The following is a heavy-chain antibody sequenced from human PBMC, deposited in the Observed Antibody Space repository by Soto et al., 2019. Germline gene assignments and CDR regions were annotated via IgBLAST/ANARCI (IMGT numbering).Heavy chain of an antibody. D-gene: IGHD4-17*01. CDR3: ARTTAVPNTLRSRYFFDY. J-gene: IGHJ4*02. Sequence: SETLSLTCSVSGGSVSDKTHYWSWIRQPPGTRLAWIGYVYHSGTTNYNPSLNSLVTISVDLTKNRFFLRLSSVTTADTALYYCARTTAVPNTLRSRYFFDYWGQGTLVTVSS. CDR2: VYHSGTT. CDR1: GGSVSDKTHY. V-gene: IGHV4-61*01.